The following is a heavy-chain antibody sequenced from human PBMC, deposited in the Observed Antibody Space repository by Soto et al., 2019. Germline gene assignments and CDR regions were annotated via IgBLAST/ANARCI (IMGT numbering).Heavy chain of an antibody. Sequence: NPSETLSLTCSVSGGSISPYYWSWIRQPAGKGLEWIGRIYASGSTNYNPPLKSRVTMSVATSKNQFSLKLTSVTAADTATYYCARGGMVIIPTATAFDYWGQGTLVTVSS. CDR1: GGSISPYY. D-gene: IGHD1-1*01. J-gene: IGHJ4*02. CDR3: ARGGMVIIPTATAFDY. CDR2: IYASGST. V-gene: IGHV4-4*07.